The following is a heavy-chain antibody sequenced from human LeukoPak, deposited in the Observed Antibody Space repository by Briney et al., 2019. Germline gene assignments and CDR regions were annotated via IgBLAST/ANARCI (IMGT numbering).Heavy chain of an antibody. CDR3: TRDYCSGGSCYYPIFDY. J-gene: IGHJ4*02. Sequence: GGSLRLSCTASGFTFGDYAMSWFRQAPGKGLEWVGFIRSKAYGGTTEYAASVKGRFTISRDDSKSIAYLQMNSLKTEDTAVYYCTRDYCSGGSCYYPIFDYWGQGTLVTVSS. CDR1: GFTFGDYA. D-gene: IGHD2-15*01. CDR2: IRSKAYGGTT. V-gene: IGHV3-49*03.